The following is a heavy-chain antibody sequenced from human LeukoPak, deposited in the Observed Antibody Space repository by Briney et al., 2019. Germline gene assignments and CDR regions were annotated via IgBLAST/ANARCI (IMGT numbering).Heavy chain of an antibody. CDR3: ARAGEGYFDL. CDR1: GGTFSSYA. J-gene: IGHJ2*01. CDR2: IIPILGIA. Sequence: ASVKISCKASGGTFSSYAISWVRQAPGQGREWMGRIIPILGIANYAQKFQGRVTITADKSTSTAYRELSSLRSEDTAVYYCARAGEGYFDLWGRGTLVTVSS. V-gene: IGHV1-69*04. D-gene: IGHD3-16*01.